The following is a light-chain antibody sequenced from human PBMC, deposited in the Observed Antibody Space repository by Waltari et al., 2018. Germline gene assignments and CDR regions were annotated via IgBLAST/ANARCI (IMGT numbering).Light chain of an antibody. CDR3: SAYAGSDNLV. V-gene: IGLV2-8*01. CDR2: EVT. Sequence: QSALTQPPSASGSPGPSVTISCTCTSSAVGGYKYVSWYQQHPGKAPKLMIYEVTTRPSGVPDRFSGSKSGNTASLTVSGLQAEDEAHYYCSAYAGSDNLVFGGGTKVTVL. J-gene: IGLJ2*01. CDR1: SSAVGGYKY.